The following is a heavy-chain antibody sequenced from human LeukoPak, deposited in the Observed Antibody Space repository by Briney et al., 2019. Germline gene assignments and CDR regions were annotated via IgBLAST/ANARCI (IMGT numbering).Heavy chain of an antibody. Sequence: GGSLRLSCAASGFTFSAYSMNWVRQAPGKGLEWVSYISTTSSAIYYADSVKGRFTISRDNAKNSLYLQMNSLRAEDTAVYYCARGGEGYWGQGTLVTVSS. CDR1: GFTFSAYS. V-gene: IGHV3-48*01. D-gene: IGHD3-16*01. J-gene: IGHJ4*02. CDR3: ARGGEGY. CDR2: ISTTSSAI.